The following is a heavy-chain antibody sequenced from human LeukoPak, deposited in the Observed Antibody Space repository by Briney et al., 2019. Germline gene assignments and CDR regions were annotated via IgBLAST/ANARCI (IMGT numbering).Heavy chain of an antibody. CDR3: VRDGVTLSFNY. CDR1: GFTFSSYS. D-gene: IGHD4-23*01. Sequence: GGSLRLSCAASGFTFSSYSMNWVRQAPGKGLEWVSFISTSSSTIYYADSVKGRFTISRDNAKSSLYLQMNSLRVEDTAVYYCVRDGVTLSFNYWGQGTLVTVSS. J-gene: IGHJ4*02. CDR2: ISTSSSTI. V-gene: IGHV3-48*01.